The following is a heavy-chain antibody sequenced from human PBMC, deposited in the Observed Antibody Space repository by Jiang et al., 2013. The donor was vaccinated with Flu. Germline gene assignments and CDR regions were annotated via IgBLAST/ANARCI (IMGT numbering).Heavy chain of an antibody. V-gene: IGHV4-59*11. CDR3: ARVDEGY. CDR1: GGSISSHY. Sequence: TCTVSGGSISSHYWSWIRQPPGKGLEWIGYIYYSGSTNYNPSLKSRVTISVDTSKNQFSLKLSSVTAADTAVYYCARVDEGYWGQGTLVTVSS. J-gene: IGHJ4*02. CDR2: IYYSGST.